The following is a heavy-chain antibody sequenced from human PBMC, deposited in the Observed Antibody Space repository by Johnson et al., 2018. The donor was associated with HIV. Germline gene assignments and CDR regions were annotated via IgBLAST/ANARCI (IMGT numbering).Heavy chain of an antibody. CDR3: ARDSRISLIVVVSRGGFDI. CDR2: INQDGSES. V-gene: IGHV3-7*01. Sequence: VQLVESGGGVVQPGGSLRLSCAASGFTFSHYWMTWVRQAPGKGLEWVANINQDGSESYYVDSVKGRFTISRDNAKNSLYLQMNSLRAEDTAVYYCARDSRISLIVVVSRGGFDIWGQGTMVTVSS. CDR1: GFTFSHYW. J-gene: IGHJ3*02. D-gene: IGHD3-22*01.